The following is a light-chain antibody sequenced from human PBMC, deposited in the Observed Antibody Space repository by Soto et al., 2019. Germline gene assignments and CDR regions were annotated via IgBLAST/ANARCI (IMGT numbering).Light chain of an antibody. CDR2: RAS. CDR1: QSVSDK. J-gene: IGKJ5*01. Sequence: IVLTQSPGTLSLSPGERATLSCRASQSVSDKLAWYQQKPGQGPRLLVYRASTRTLGIPARFSGSESGTEFTLTISSLQSEDFAIYYCQQYNTWPITFGQGTRLEI. V-gene: IGKV3-15*01. CDR3: QQYNTWPIT.